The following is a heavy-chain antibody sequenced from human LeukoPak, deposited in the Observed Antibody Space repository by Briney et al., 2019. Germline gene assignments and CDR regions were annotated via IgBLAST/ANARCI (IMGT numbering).Heavy chain of an antibody. D-gene: IGHD5/OR15-5a*01. V-gene: IGHV3-30*18. CDR3: AKGSTYLDY. CDR2: ISYDGSKK. J-gene: IGHJ4*02. CDR1: GFTFSSYG. Sequence: PGRSLRLSCAASGFTFSSYGMHWLRQAPGKGLEWVAVISYDGSKKYYADSVKGRFTISRDNSKNTPYPQMNSLRAEDTAVYYCAKGSTYLDYWGQGTLVTVSS.